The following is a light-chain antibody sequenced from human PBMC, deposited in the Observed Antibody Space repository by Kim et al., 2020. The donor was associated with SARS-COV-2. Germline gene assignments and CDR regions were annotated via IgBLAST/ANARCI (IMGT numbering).Light chain of an antibody. J-gene: IGLJ3*02. Sequence: SSSLPPPLSFSLSLFHTARINCEGNSIGGKNVQWYQQKPGQAPVLVIYRDDNRPSGIPERFSGSNSGNTATLTISSAQVGDEADYYCQVWDGSHVTFGGG. CDR3: QVWDGSHVT. CDR1: SIGGKN. CDR2: RDD. V-gene: IGLV3-9*01.